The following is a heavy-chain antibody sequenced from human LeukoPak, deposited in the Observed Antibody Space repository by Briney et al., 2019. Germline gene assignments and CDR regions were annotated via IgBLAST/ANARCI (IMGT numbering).Heavy chain of an antibody. CDR3: AKEVSSEDAFDI. CDR2: ISYDGSNR. J-gene: IGHJ3*02. CDR1: GFIISTYG. Sequence: QTGGSLRLSCAASGFIISTYGMHWVRQAPGKGLEWVAVISYDGSNRYYADSVKGRFTISRDNSKNTLYLQMNSLRTEDAAVYYCAKEVSSEDAFDIWGQGTMVTVSS. V-gene: IGHV3-30*18. D-gene: IGHD2/OR15-2a*01.